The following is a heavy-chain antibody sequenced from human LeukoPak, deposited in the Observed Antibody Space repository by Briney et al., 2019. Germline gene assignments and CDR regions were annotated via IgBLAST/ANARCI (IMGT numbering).Heavy chain of an antibody. CDR3: ARFHSGPSGWYVLWYFDL. CDR2: IYNSEST. J-gene: IGHJ2*01. Sequence: SETLSLTCTVSGGSVSSYYWSWIRQPPGKGLEWIGYIYNSESTNYNSSLQSRVTMSLDTSKNRLFLKLSSVTAADTAVYYCARFHSGPSGWYVLWYFDLWGRGTLVTVSS. CDR1: GGSVSSYY. D-gene: IGHD6-19*01. V-gene: IGHV4-4*09.